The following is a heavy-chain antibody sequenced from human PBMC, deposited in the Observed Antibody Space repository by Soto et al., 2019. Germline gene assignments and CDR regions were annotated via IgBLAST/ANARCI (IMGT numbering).Heavy chain of an antibody. CDR3: AKDFLVVSGPIDY. CDR1: GFTFSNYA. D-gene: IGHD2-15*01. J-gene: IGHJ4*02. CDR2: ISGDGISA. V-gene: IGHV3-23*01. Sequence: QSGGSLRLSCAASGFTFSNYAMSWVRQAPGKGPEWVSAISGDGISAYYADSVRGRFTIFRDNSENTLFLQMHSLRADDTAVYYCAKDFLVVSGPIDYWGQGAQVTVSS.